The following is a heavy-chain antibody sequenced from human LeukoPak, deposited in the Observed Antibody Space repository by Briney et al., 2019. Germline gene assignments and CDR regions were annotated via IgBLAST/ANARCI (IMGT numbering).Heavy chain of an antibody. CDR2: ISSSSSYI. CDR1: GFTFSSYS. D-gene: IGHD6-13*01. J-gene: IGHJ4*02. V-gene: IGHV3-21*01. Sequence: GGSLRLSCAASGFTFSSYSMTWVRQAPGKGLEWVSSISSSSSYIYYADSVKGRFTISRDNAKNSLYLQMNSLRAEDTAVYYCARGQQLVSDWGNWGQGTLVTVSS. CDR3: ARGQQLVSDWGN.